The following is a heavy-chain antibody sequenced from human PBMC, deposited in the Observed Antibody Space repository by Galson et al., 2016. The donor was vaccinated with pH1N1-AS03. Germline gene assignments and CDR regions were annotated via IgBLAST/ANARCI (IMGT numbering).Heavy chain of an antibody. V-gene: IGHV3-7*01. CDR1: GVTFSTYW. D-gene: IGHD3-10*01. CDR2: MNQDESEK. Sequence: SLRLSCAASGVTFSTYWMSWVRQAPGKGLEWVANMNQDESEKYYVGSVKGRFTIFRDNAKNSLYLQMNGLRAEDTALYYCVRDLHRASPGKSFDFWGQGTLVTVSS. CDR3: VRDLHRASPGKSFDF. J-gene: IGHJ4*02.